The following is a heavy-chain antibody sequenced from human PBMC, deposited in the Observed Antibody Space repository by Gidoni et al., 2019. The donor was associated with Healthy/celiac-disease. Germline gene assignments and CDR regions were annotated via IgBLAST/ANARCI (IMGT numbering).Heavy chain of an antibody. CDR2: IIPIFGTA. Sequence: QVQLVQSGAEVKKPGSSVKVSCKASGGTFSSYAIRWVRQAPGQGLEWMGGIIPIFGTANYAQKFQGRVTITADESTSTAYMELSSLRSEDTAVYYCAREEPYCTGGVCYYYYGMDVWGQGTTVTVSS. V-gene: IGHV1-69*01. CDR1: GGTFSSYA. CDR3: AREEPYCTGGVCYYYYGMDV. D-gene: IGHD2-8*02. J-gene: IGHJ6*02.